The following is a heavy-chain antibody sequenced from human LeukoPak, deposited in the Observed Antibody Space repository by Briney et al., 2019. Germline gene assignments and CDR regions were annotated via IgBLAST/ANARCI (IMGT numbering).Heavy chain of an antibody. CDR1: GGSFSGYY. J-gene: IGHJ6*03. D-gene: IGHD6-13*01. V-gene: IGHV4-34*01. Sequence: SETLSLTCAVYGGSFSGYYWSWIRQPPGKGLEWIGEINHSGSTNYNPSLKSRVTISVDTSKNQFSLKLSSVTAADTAVYYCARGASYSSSWYQWSTYYYYYMDVWGKGTTVTVSS. CDR3: ARGASYSSSWYQWSTYYYYYMDV. CDR2: INHSGST.